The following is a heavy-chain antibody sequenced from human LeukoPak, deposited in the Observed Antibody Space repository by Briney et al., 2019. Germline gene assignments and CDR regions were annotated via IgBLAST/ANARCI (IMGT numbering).Heavy chain of an antibody. J-gene: IGHJ6*03. CDR2: IYYSGST. CDR1: GGSISSYY. CDR3: ARRPRYSSGWYSVDYYYYMDV. Sequence: SETLSLTCTVSGGSISSYYWSWIRQPPGKGLEWIGYIYYSGSTNYNPSLKSRVTISVDTSKNQFSLKLSSVIAADTAVYYCARRPRYSSGWYSVDYYYYMDVWGKGTTVTVSS. D-gene: IGHD6-19*01. V-gene: IGHV4-59*08.